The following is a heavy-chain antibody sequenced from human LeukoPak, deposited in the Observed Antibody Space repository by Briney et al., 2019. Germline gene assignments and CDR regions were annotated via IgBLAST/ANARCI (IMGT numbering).Heavy chain of an antibody. CDR2: TYYRSKWYY. Sequence: SQTLSLTCAISGDSVSSISVAWNWIRQSPSRGLGWLGRTYYRSKWYYEYAVSVKGRININPDPSKNQFSLQLNSVTPEDTAVYYCALARFEYHYGMDVWGQGTTVTVSS. CDR3: ALARFEYHYGMDV. V-gene: IGHV6-1*01. CDR1: GDSVSSISVA. D-gene: IGHD3-16*01. J-gene: IGHJ6*02.